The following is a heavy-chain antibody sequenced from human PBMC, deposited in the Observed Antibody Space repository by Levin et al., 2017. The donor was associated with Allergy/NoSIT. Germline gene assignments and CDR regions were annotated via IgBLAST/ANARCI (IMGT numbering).Heavy chain of an antibody. J-gene: IGHJ3*02. D-gene: IGHD5-18*01. CDR1: GFTFSNAW. CDR3: TTEGYNNGFHAFHI. V-gene: IGHV3-15*01. CDR2: VKRETDGGTT. Sequence: GGSLRLSCAASGFTFSNAWMSWVRQPPGKGLEWVGRVKRETDGGTTDYAAPVKGRFTISRDDSKNTLYLQMNSLTTEDTAVYYCTTEGYNNGFHAFHIWGQGTVVTVS.